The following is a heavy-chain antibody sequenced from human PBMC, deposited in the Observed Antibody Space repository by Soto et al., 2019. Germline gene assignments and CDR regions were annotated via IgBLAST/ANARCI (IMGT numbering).Heavy chain of an antibody. CDR3: ANDPVYVKGVKNYYYMDV. V-gene: IGHV3-30*18. D-gene: IGHD3-16*01. J-gene: IGHJ6*03. CDR1: GFTFSSYG. Sequence: GGSLRLSCAASGFTFSSYGIHWVRQAPGKGLEWVAVISYDGSNKYYADYVKGRFTISRDNSKNTLYLQMNSLRAEDTAVYYCANDPVYVKGVKNYYYMDVWGKGTTVTVSS. CDR2: ISYDGSNK.